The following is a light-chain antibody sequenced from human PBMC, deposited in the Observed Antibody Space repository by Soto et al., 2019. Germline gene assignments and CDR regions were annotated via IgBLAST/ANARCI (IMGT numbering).Light chain of an antibody. CDR1: ESISLW. CDR2: KAS. V-gene: IGKV1-5*03. CDR3: QHYNSFPYT. J-gene: IGKJ2*01. Sequence: DIQMTQSPSTLSASVGDRVTITCRASESISLWLAWFQQKPGKAPKLLIYKASTLASGVPSRFSGSGSGTEITLTIRSLQPDDFAIYYCQHYNSFPYTFGQGTKVDI.